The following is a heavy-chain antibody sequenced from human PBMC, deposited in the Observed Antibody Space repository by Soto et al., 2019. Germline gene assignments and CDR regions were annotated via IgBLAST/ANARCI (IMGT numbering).Heavy chain of an antibody. CDR1: GYTFSDFD. D-gene: IGHD3-16*01. V-gene: IGHV1-8*01. CDR2: INAKSGDT. Sequence: QAHLEQSGAELMRPGASVKVSCKASGYTFSDFDINWLRQASGQGPGWMGWINAKSGDTFFPQRFRAKFNMTWDTYLRTVYMEVCSLTSDDTAICYCARGNPFNYAGFDVWGQGTTVAVSS. J-gene: IGHJ6*02. CDR3: ARGNPFNYAGFDV.